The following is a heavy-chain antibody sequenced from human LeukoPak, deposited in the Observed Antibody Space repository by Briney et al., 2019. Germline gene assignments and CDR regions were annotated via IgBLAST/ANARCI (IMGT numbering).Heavy chain of an antibody. CDR1: GFTFDDYG. CDR3: ARGKSSSWSYYYYCMDV. J-gene: IGHJ6*03. V-gene: IGHV3-20*04. D-gene: IGHD6-13*01. Sequence: PGGSLRLSCAASGFTFDDYGMSWVRQAPGKGLEWVSGINWNGGSAGYADSVKGRFTISRDNAKNSLYLQMNSLRAEDTALYYCARGKSSSWSYYYYCMDVWGKGTTVTVSS. CDR2: INWNGGSA.